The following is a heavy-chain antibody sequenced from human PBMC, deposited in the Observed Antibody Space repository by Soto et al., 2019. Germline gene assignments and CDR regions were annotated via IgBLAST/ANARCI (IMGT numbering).Heavy chain of an antibody. CDR2: ISYDGSNK. CDR1: GFTFSSYG. D-gene: IGHD6-19*01. CDR3: AKDSSGWDYYGMDV. J-gene: IGHJ6*02. Sequence: QVQLVESGGGVVQPGRSLRLSCAASGFTFSSYGMHWVRQAPGKGLEWVAVISYDGSNKYYADSVKGRFTISRDNSKNTLYLQMNSLRAEDTAVYYCAKDSSGWDYYGMDVWVQGTTVTVSS. V-gene: IGHV3-30*18.